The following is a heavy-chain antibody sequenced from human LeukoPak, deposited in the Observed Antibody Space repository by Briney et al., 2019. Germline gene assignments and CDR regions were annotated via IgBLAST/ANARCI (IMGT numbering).Heavy chain of an antibody. Sequence: GGSLRLSCAASGFTFSSYAMSWVRQAPGKGLEWVSAISGSGGSTYYADSVKGRFTISRDNSKNTLYLQVNSLRAEDTAVYYCANKGYCSSTSCYYFDYWGQGTLVTVSS. V-gene: IGHV3-23*01. CDR3: ANKGYCSSTSCYYFDY. J-gene: IGHJ4*02. CDR1: GFTFSSYA. D-gene: IGHD2-2*01. CDR2: ISGSGGST.